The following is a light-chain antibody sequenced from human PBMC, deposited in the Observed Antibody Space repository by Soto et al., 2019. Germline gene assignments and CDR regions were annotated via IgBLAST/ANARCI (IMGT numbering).Light chain of an antibody. J-gene: IGKJ2*01. CDR2: RAS. V-gene: IGKV1-5*03. Sequence: DIQMTQSPSTLSASVVDRVTITCRASQDVSQWLACDPQKPGEAPKLLIDRASSLESGVPSRFSGRGSGTEFTLTINNLQPDDFATYYCQEYDSYSYTFGQGPKVDIK. CDR1: QDVSQW. CDR3: QEYDSYSYT.